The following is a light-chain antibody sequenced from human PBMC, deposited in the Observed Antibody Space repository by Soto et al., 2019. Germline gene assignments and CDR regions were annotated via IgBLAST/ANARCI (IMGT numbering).Light chain of an antibody. Sequence: EIVLTQSPATLSLSPGERATLSCRASQSVSSYLAWYQQKPGQAPRLLIYDASNRATGIPARFSGSGSGTDFTLTISSLEPEDFAVYYCQQRSNWLLTFGQGTRREIK. V-gene: IGKV3-11*01. CDR2: DAS. J-gene: IGKJ5*01. CDR3: QQRSNWLLT. CDR1: QSVSSY.